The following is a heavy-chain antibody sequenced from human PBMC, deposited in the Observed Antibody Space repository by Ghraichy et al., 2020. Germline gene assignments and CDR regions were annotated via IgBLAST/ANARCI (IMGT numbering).Heavy chain of an antibody. J-gene: IGHJ4*02. CDR2: INGDGSRI. Sequence: GGSLRLSCAASGFTFSSHWMHWVRQVPGKGLMWVLCINGDGSRIMYAESVKGRFTISRDNAKNTLYLLMTSLRADDTAVYYCVRGSGNSPPAFDYWGQGTLVTVSS. CDR3: VRGSGNSPPAFDY. CDR1: GFTFSSHW. V-gene: IGHV3-74*03. D-gene: IGHD4-23*01.